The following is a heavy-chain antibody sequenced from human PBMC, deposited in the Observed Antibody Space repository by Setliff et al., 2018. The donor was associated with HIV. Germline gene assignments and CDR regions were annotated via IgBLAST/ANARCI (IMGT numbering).Heavy chain of an antibody. CDR2: IHNDGRT. D-gene: IGHD2-15*01. CDR3: AKGIKWLDP. Sequence: GVLRLSCAASGFTVSTSYMTWVRQAPGKGLEWVSVIHNDGRTDYADSVKGRFTIARDNSINILYLHMNNLIVEDTAVYYCAKGIKWLDPWGRGTLVTVSS. J-gene: IGHJ5*02. V-gene: IGHV3-53*01. CDR1: GFTVSTSY.